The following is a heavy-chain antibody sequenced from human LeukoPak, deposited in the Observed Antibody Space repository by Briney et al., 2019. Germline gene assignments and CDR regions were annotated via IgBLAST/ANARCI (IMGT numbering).Heavy chain of an antibody. J-gene: IGHJ5*01. D-gene: IGHD4-17*01. CDR2: ISTTT. CDR1: GFTFSSYA. Sequence: GALSLSCAASGFTFSSYAMSWIRQVPAKGLEWVSAISTTTYYADFVESRFTISRDNSKNTLYLQMNSLRAEDTAVYYCAKPIGPRYGDYHNSCFDSWGQGTLVTVSS. CDR3: AKPIGPRYGDYHNSCFDS. V-gene: IGHV3-23*01.